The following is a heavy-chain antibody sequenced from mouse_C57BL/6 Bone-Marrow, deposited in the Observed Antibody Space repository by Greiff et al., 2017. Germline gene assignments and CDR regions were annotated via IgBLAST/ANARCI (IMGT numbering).Heavy chain of an antibody. V-gene: IGHV5-4*03. CDR3: ASERGSTMLTTWFAY. J-gene: IGHJ3*01. CDR2: ISDGGSYT. CDR1: GFTFSSYA. Sequence: EVNVVDSGGGLVKPGGSLKLSCAASGFTFSSYAMSWVRQTPEKRLEWVATISDGGSYTYYPDTVKGRFTISRGNAKNNPYMQMSHLQSVHTAMYYCASERGSTMLTTWFAYWGQGTLVTVSA. D-gene: IGHD2-2*01.